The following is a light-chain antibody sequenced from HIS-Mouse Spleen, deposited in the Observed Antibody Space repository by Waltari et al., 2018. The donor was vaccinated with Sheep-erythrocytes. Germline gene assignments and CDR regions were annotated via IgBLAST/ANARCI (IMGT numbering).Light chain of an antibody. J-gene: IGKJ1*01. Sequence: DIQMTQSPSTLSASVGDRVTITCRASQSISSRLAWYQQKPGKAPKLLIYDASSLESGVPSRVSGSGSGTDFTLTISSLQPEDFATYYCQQYNSYSWTFGQGTKVEIK. CDR3: QQYNSYSWT. CDR2: DAS. V-gene: IGKV1-5*01. CDR1: QSISSR.